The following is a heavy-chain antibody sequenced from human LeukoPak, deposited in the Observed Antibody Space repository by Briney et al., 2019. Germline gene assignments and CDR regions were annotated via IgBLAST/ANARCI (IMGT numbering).Heavy chain of an antibody. J-gene: IGHJ4*02. D-gene: IGHD6-13*01. Sequence: ASVTVSCTASGYTFTSYDINWVRQATGQGLEWMGWMNPNSGNTGYAQKFQGRVTITRNTSISTAYMELSSLRSEDTAVYYCAKTLGYSSSWYFFDYWGQGTLVTVSS. CDR2: MNPNSGNT. CDR1: GYTFTSYD. V-gene: IGHV1-8*03. CDR3: AKTLGYSSSWYFFDY.